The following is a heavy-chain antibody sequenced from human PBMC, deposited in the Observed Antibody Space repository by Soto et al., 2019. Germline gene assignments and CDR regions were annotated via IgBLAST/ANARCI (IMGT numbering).Heavy chain of an antibody. CDR3: VRYCSTTLCNGVATRTFDY. Sequence: PGGSLRLSCAASGFTFSTYEMHWVRQAPGKGLEWVSYISSSGSTVYYADSVKGRFTISRDNTRNSLYLQMNSLRDEDTALYYCVRYCSTTLCNGVATRTFDYWGQGTLVTVSS. J-gene: IGHJ4*02. D-gene: IGHD2-2*01. V-gene: IGHV3-48*03. CDR2: ISSSGSTV. CDR1: GFTFSTYE.